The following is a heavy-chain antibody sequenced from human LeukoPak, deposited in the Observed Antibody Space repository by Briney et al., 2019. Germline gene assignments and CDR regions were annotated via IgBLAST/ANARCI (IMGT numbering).Heavy chain of an antibody. CDR1: GGSFSGYY. D-gene: IGHD4-17*01. CDR2: INYSGGT. J-gene: IGHJ5*02. Sequence: SETLSLTCAVYGGSFSGYYWSWIRQPPGKGLEWIGEINYSGGTNYNPSLKSRVTISVDTSKNQFSLKLSSVTAADTAVYYCARWPTYARINWFDPWGQGTLVTVSS. V-gene: IGHV4-34*01. CDR3: ARWPTYARINWFDP.